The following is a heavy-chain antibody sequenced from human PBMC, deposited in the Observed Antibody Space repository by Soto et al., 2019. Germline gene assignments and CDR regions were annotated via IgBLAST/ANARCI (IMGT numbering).Heavy chain of an antibody. V-gene: IGHV4-31*03. CDR2: IYYSGST. CDR3: ARDRRDGYRGPNWFDP. CDR1: GGSISSGGYY. Sequence: PSETLSLTCTVSGGSISSGGYYWSWIRQHPGKGLEWIGYIYYSGSTYYNPSLKSRVTISVDTSKNQFSLKLSSVTAADTAVYYCARDRRDGYRGPNWFDPWGQETLVTVSS. D-gene: IGHD5-12*01. J-gene: IGHJ5*02.